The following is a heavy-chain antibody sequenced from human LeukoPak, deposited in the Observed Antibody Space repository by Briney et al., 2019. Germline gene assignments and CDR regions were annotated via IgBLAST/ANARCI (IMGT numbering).Heavy chain of an antibody. CDR3: ARGGYYYYYMDV. Sequence: GGSLRLSCAASGFTFSNYWMHWVRQAPGKGLVWVSRINSDGSSTNYADSVKGRFTISRDNAKNTLYLQMNSLRAEDTAVYYCARGGYYYYYMDVWGKGTTVTVSS. V-gene: IGHV3-74*01. J-gene: IGHJ6*03. CDR2: INSDGSST. CDR1: GFTFSNYW.